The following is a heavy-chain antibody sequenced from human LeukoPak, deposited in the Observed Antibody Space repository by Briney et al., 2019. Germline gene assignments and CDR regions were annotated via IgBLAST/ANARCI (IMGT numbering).Heavy chain of an antibody. Sequence: SETLSLTCAVYGGSFSGYYWSWIRQPPGKGLEWIGEINHSGSTNYNPSLKSRVTISVDTSKNQFSLKLSSVTAADTAVYYCARGLRSDYVWGSYRQKGYYFDYWGQGTLVTVSS. J-gene: IGHJ4*02. CDR1: GGSFSGYY. D-gene: IGHD3-16*02. CDR3: ARGLRSDYVWGSYRQKGYYFDY. CDR2: INHSGST. V-gene: IGHV4-34*01.